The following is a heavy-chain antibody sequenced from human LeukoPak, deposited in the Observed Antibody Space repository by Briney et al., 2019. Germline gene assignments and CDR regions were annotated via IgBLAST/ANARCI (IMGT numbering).Heavy chain of an antibody. CDR2: ISWNSGSI. J-gene: IGHJ4*02. V-gene: IGHV3-9*01. CDR1: GFTFDDYA. CDR3: ARVRFVDIVATITGYFDY. D-gene: IGHD5-12*01. Sequence: GGSLRLSCAASGFTFDDYAMHWVRQAPGKGLEWVSGISWNSGSIGYADSVKGRFTISRDNAKNSLYLQMNSLRAEDTAVYYCARVRFVDIVATITGYFDYWGQGTLVTVSS.